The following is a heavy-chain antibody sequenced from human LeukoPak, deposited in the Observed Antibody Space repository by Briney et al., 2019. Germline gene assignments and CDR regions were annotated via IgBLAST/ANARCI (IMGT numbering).Heavy chain of an antibody. CDR1: GFSICSGYY. J-gene: IGHJ5*02. CDR3: ARDAYDYNTNPANWFDP. CDR2: IHHSGNT. Sequence: SETLSLTCAVSGFSICSGYYWSWIRQPPGKGLEWIGSIHHSGNTYNNAALKSRVTISIDSSMNHFSLKLSSMTAADTAVYYCARDAYDYNTNPANWFDPWGQGTLVTVSS. D-gene: IGHD5-24*01. V-gene: IGHV4-38-2*02.